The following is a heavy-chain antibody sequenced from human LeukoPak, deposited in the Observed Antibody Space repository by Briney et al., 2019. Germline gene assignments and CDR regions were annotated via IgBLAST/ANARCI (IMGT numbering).Heavy chain of an antibody. CDR3: ARGGLYCSGTSRYKESDY. V-gene: IGHV3-7*01. CDR2: IMHDGSDK. J-gene: IGHJ4*02. D-gene: IGHD2-2*02. CDR1: GFTFSSFW. Sequence: PGGSLRLSCAASGFTFSSFWMTWVRQAPGKGLEWVANIMHDGSDKYYVDSVKGRFAISRDNAKNSLYLQMNSLRVEDTAVYYCARGGLYCSGTSRYKESDYWGQGTLVTVSS.